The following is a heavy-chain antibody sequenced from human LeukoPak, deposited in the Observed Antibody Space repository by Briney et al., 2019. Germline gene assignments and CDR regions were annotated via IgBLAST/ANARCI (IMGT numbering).Heavy chain of an antibody. CDR2: IYYSGST. D-gene: IGHD3-22*01. Sequence: SETLSLTCTVPGGSISSYYWSWIRQPPGKGLGWIGYIYYSGSTNYNPSLKSRVTISVDTSKNQFSLKLSSVTAADTAVYYCARESSSGGYYYFDYWGQGTLVTVSS. J-gene: IGHJ4*02. CDR3: ARESSSGGYYYFDY. V-gene: IGHV4-59*01. CDR1: GGSISSYY.